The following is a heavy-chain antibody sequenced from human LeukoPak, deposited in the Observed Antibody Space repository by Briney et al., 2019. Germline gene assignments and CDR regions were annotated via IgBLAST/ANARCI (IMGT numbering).Heavy chain of an antibody. CDR2: INPSGGST. D-gene: IGHD6-6*01. CDR1: GYTFTSYY. V-gene: IGHV1-46*01. J-gene: IGHJ4*02. Sequence: PAASVKVSCKASGYTFTSYYMHWVRQAPGQGLEWMGIINPSGGSTSYAQKFQGRVTMTRDTSTSTVYMELSSLRSEDTAVYYCARDGRNPGIAARPPPNDYWGQGTLVTVSS. CDR3: ARDGRNPGIAARPPPNDY.